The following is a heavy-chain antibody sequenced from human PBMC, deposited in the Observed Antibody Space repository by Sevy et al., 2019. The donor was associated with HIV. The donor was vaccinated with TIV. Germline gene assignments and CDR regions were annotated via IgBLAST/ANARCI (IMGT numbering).Heavy chain of an antibody. V-gene: IGHV4-38-2*01. J-gene: IGHJ5*02. D-gene: IGHD2-2*01. CDR2: IYHSGST. Sequence: SETLSLTCAVSGYSISSGYYWGWIRQPPGKGLEWIGSIYHSGSTYYNPSLKSRVTISVETSKNQFSLKLSSVTAADTAVYYCARRGDCSSTSCYFIHNWFDPWGQGTLVTVSS. CDR1: GYSISSGYY. CDR3: ARRGDCSSTSCYFIHNWFDP.